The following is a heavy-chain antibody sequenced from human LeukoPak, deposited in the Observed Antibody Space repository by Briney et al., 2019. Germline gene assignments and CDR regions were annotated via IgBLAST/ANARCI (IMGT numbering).Heavy chain of an antibody. CDR1: GGSISSSSYY. V-gene: IGHV4-39*07. CDR3: ARDDSSSCDY. Sequence: SETLSLTCTVSGGSISSSSYYWGWIRQPPGKGLEWIGSIYYSGSTYYNPSLKSRVTISVDTSKNQSSLKLSSVTAADTAVYYCARDDSSSCDYWGQGTLVTVSS. CDR2: IYYSGST. D-gene: IGHD6-13*01. J-gene: IGHJ4*02.